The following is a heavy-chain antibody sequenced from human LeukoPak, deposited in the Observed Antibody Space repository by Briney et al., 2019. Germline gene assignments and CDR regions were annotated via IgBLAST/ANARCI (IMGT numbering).Heavy chain of an antibody. J-gene: IGHJ2*01. Sequence: GGSLRLSCAASGFTFSNCWMHWVRLAPGKGLEWVANIKQDGSEKYYVDSVKGRFTISRDNAKNSLYLQMNSLRAEDTAVYYCASCGSYSYWYFDLWGRGTLVTVSS. CDR2: IKQDGSEK. D-gene: IGHD1-26*01. CDR3: ASCGSYSYWYFDL. CDR1: GFTFSNCW. V-gene: IGHV3-7*01.